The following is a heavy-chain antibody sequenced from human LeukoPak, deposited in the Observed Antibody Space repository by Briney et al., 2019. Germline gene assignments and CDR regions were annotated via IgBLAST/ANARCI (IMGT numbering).Heavy chain of an antibody. V-gene: IGHV4-59*01. D-gene: IGHD3-22*01. Sequence: PSETLSLTCTVSGGSISSYYWSWIRQPPGKGLEWIGYIYYSGSTNYNPSLKSRVTISVDTSKNQFSLELSSVTAADTAVYYCARYYDSSGYSDINDAFDIWGQGTMVTVSS. CDR2: IYYSGST. J-gene: IGHJ3*02. CDR1: GGSISSYY. CDR3: ARYYDSSGYSDINDAFDI.